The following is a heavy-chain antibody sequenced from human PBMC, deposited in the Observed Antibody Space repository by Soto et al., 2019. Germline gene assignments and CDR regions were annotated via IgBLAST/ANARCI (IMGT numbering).Heavy chain of an antibody. CDR3: ARGGQQVVPV. CDR2: IFYRSQWYN. J-gene: IGHJ4*02. CDR1: GDYVSSNTAT. V-gene: IGHV6-1*01. Sequence: QVPLQQSGPGLVKPSQTLSLTCAISGDYVSSNTATWNWIRQSPSRGLEWLGRIFYRSQWYNNYAVSVKSRITITPGPSKNQFSLQLTSVTPEDAAVYYCARGGQQVVPVWGQGTLVTVSS. D-gene: IGHD6-6*01.